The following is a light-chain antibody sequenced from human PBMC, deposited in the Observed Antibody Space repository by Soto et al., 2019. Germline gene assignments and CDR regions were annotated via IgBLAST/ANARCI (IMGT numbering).Light chain of an antibody. V-gene: IGLV2-18*01. CDR1: STDFVTYNR. Sequence: QSALTQPPSVSGSPGQSVTISCTGTSTDFVTYNRVSWYQQPPGTAPKLIVYEASNRPSGVPDRFSGSKSGNTASLTISGLQAADEADYYCAAWHDSLNGPVFGGGTKLTVL. CDR2: EAS. CDR3: AAWHDSLNGPV. J-gene: IGLJ3*02.